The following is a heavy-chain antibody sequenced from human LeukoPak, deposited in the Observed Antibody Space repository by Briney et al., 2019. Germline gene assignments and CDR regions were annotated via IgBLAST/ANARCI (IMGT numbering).Heavy chain of an antibody. CDR3: ARSPYCSSTSCYQYYFDY. V-gene: IGHV4-31*03. Sequence: SQTLSLTCTVSGGSISSGGYYWSWIRQHPGKGLEWIGYIYTSGSTNYNPSLKSRVTISVDTSKNQFSLKLSSVTAADTAVYYCARSPYCSSTSCYQYYFDYWGQGTLVTVSS. D-gene: IGHD2-2*01. CDR1: GGSISSGGYY. J-gene: IGHJ4*02. CDR2: IYTSGST.